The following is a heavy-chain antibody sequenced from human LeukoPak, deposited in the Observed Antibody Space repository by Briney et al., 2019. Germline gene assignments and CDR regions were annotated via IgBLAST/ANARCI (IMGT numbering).Heavy chain of an antibody. CDR1: GFTFSSYG. D-gene: IGHD2-8*01. J-gene: IGHJ4*02. CDR3: AKSARMVSPAGY. V-gene: IGHV3-33*06. Sequence: PGRSLRLSCAASGFTFSSYGMHWVRQAPGKGLEWVAVIWYDGSNKYYADSVKGRFTISRDNSKNTLYLRMNSLRAEDTAVYYCAKSARMVSPAGYWGQGTLVTVSS. CDR2: IWYDGSNK.